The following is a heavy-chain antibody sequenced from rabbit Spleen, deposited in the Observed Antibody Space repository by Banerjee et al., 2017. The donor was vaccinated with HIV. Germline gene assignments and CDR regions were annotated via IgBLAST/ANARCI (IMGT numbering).Heavy chain of an antibody. CDR3: ASGNGGVGRAYKL. CDR2: IYAGSTGTT. V-gene: IGHV1S40*01. J-gene: IGHJ6*01. D-gene: IGHD2-1*01. CDR1: GFSFSSVHW. Sequence: QSLEESGGDLVKPGASLTLTCTASGFSFSSVHWIYWVRQAPGKGLEWIGTIYAGSTGTTDYASWAKGRFTISKTSSTKVTLQMTSLTAADTATYFCASGNGGVGRAYKLWGPGTLVTVS.